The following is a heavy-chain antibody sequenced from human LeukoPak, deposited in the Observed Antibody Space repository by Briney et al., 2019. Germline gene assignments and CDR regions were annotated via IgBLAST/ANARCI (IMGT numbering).Heavy chain of an antibody. V-gene: IGHV4-59*01. CDR1: GGSISSYY. Sequence: SETLSLTCTVSGGSISSYYWSWIRQPPGKGLEWIGYIYYSGSTNYNPSLKSRVTISVDTSKNQFSLKVNSVTAADTAVYYCARASRDGYNWGAFDIWGQRTMVAVSS. CDR2: IYYSGST. D-gene: IGHD5-24*01. J-gene: IGHJ3*02. CDR3: ARASRDGYNWGAFDI.